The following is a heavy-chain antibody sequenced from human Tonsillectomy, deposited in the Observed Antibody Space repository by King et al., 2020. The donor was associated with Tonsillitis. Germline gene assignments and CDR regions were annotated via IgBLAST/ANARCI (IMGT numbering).Heavy chain of an antibody. CDR3: ARDDHPGQQ. CDR1: GGTFSSYA. Sequence: QLVQSGAEVKKPGSSVKVSCKASGGTFSSYAISWVRQAPGQGLEWMGRIIPILGIANYAQKFQGRVPITADKSTSTSYMELSSLRSGDTAVYYCARDDHPGQQWGQGTLVTVSS. J-gene: IGHJ1*01. CDR2: IIPILGIA. V-gene: IGHV1-69*09.